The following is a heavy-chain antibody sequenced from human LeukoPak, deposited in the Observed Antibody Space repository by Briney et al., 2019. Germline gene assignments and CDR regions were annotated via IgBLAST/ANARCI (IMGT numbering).Heavy chain of an antibody. V-gene: IGHV3-33*08. J-gene: IGHJ4*02. CDR1: GFTFSSYS. CDR2: IWYDGSIK. CDR3: ARAYYYDTSATPDY. Sequence: GGSLRLSCAASGFTFSSYSMNWVRQAPGKGLEWVAVIWYDGSIKYYADSVKGRFTISRDNPKNTLYLQMNSLRADDTAVYYCARAYYYDTSATPDYWGQGTLVTVSS. D-gene: IGHD3-22*01.